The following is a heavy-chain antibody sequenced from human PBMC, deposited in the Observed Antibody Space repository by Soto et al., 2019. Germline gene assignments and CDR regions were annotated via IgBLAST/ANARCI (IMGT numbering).Heavy chain of an antibody. CDR1: GDSVSSGDYY. CDR3: ARNWFSVAGRYYFDY. V-gene: IGHV4-61*03. J-gene: IGHJ4*01. Sequence: PSETLSLTCSVSGDSVSSGDYYWSWIRQPPGKGLEFIGYIDYSGRTDYNPSLRGRVTISLDTPNKHFSLKLSSVTAADTAVYYCARNWFSVAGRYYFDYWGHGTLVTVSS. D-gene: IGHD6-19*01. CDR2: IDYSGRT.